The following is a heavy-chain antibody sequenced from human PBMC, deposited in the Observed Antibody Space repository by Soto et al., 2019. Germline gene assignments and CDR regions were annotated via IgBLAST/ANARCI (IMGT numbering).Heavy chain of an antibody. J-gene: IGHJ4*02. CDR2: IYISENT. CDR1: GGSISSDY. Sequence: QVQLQESGPGLVKPSETLSLTCTVSGGSISSDYWSWIRQPAGKGLEWIGRIYISENTHYNPSLRSRVSMSLDTSKNQLSLNLSSVTAADTAVYYCARWVGRSSWTSFDSWGQGTLVTVSA. D-gene: IGHD6-13*01. V-gene: IGHV4-4*07. CDR3: ARWVGRSSWTSFDS.